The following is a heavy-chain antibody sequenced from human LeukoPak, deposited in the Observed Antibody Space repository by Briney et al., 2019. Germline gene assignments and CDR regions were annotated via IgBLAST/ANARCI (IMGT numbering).Heavy chain of an antibody. Sequence: GGSLRLSCAASGFTVSSNYMSWVRQAPGKGLEWVSAIYSGGSTYYADSVKGRFTISRDNSKNTLYLQMNSLRAEDTAVYYCARDRGGWYYFDYWGQGTLVTVSS. V-gene: IGHV3-53*01. CDR3: ARDRGGWYYFDY. J-gene: IGHJ4*02. D-gene: IGHD6-19*01. CDR1: GFTVSSNY. CDR2: IYSGGST.